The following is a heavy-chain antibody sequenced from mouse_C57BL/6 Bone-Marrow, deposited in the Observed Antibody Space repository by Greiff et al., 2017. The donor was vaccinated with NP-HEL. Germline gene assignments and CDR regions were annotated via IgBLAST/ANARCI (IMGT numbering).Heavy chain of an antibody. Sequence: QVQLQQPGAELVKPGASVKLSCKASGYTFTSYWMQWVKQRPGQGLEWIGEIDPSDSYTNYNQKFKGKATLTVDTSSSTAYMQLSSLTSEDSAVYYCARLIGDYDDFDYWGQGTTLTVSS. J-gene: IGHJ2*01. V-gene: IGHV1-50*01. D-gene: IGHD2-4*01. CDR1: GYTFTSYW. CDR2: IDPSDSYT. CDR3: ARLIGDYDDFDY.